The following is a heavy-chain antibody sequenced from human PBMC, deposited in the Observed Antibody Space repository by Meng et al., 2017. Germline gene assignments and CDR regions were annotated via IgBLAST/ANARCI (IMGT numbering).Heavy chain of an antibody. CDR1: GFTFSSYA. Sequence: GESLKISCAASGFTFSSYAMHWVRQATGKGLEWVAVILYDGSNKYYADSVKGRFTISRDNPKNTLYLQMNSLRPEDTALYYCARAHRRGQHTSFYDDGLEIWGQGTTVTVSS. D-gene: IGHD1-1*01. V-gene: IGHV3-30*01. CDR2: ILYDGSNK. J-gene: IGHJ6*02. CDR3: ARAHRRGQHTSFYDDGLEI.